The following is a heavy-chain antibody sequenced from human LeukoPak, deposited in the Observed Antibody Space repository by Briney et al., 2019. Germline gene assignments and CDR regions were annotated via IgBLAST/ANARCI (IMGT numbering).Heavy chain of an antibody. CDR2: IHYSGST. Sequence: SQTLSLTCTVSGGSISSGGYYWSWIRQHPGKGLEWIGYIHYSGSTYYSPSLKNRVTISVDTSKNQFSLKLSSVTAADTAVYYCAGSRIGYSDSSGFFDSWGQGTLVTVSS. CDR3: AGSRIGYSDSSGFFDS. D-gene: IGHD3-22*01. J-gene: IGHJ4*02. V-gene: IGHV4-31*03. CDR1: GGSISSGGYY.